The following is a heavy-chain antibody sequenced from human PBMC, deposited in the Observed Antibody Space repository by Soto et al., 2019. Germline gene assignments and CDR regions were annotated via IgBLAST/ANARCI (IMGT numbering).Heavy chain of an antibody. CDR1: GFIYNDYG. V-gene: IGHV3-33*01. CDR2: IWHDGSDE. CDR3: ARVPMTRVTRWTWFDP. Sequence: QVRLMESGGGVVQPGGSLRLSCTASGFIYNDYGMNWVRQSPGKGLEWVAVIWHDGSDEHYADSVKGRFTISRDNSKNMLYLQMNSLRAEDTAVYYCARVPMTRVTRWTWFDPWGQGTLVTVSS. D-gene: IGHD4-17*01. J-gene: IGHJ5*02.